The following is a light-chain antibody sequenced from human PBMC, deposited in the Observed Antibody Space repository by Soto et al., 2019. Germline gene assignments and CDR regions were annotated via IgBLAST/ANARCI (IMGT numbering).Light chain of an antibody. CDR3: QQYNNWPPLT. CDR1: QSVSRN. V-gene: IGKV3-15*01. J-gene: IGKJ5*01. Sequence: EIVMTQSPATLSVSPGERATLSCRASQSVSRNLAWYQQKPGQAPRLLIYGASTRATGIPARFSGSGSGTGFTLPISSLQSEDFAVYYCQQYNNWPPLTFGQGTRLEIK. CDR2: GAS.